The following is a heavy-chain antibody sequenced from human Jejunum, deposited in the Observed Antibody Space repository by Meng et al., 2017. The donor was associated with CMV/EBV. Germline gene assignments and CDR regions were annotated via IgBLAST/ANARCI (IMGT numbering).Heavy chain of an antibody. J-gene: IGHJ3*02. Sequence: YYWSWIRQHPGNGLEWIGYIYYSGSTYYNPSLKSRVTISVDTSKNQFSLKLSSVTAADTAVYYCARDSTLEYCSSTSCQLEQRAFDIWGQGTMVTVSS. V-gene: IGHV4-31*02. CDR2: IYYSGST. CDR3: ARDSTLEYCSSTSCQLEQRAFDI. CDR1: YY. D-gene: IGHD2-2*01.